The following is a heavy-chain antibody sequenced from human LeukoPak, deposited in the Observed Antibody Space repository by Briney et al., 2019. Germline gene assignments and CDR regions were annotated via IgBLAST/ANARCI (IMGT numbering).Heavy chain of an antibody. CDR3: AREYYGSGRRTLDY. CDR2: IYTSGST. D-gene: IGHD3-10*01. J-gene: IGHJ4*02. CDR1: GGSISSGSYY. V-gene: IGHV4-61*02. Sequence: KPSQTLSLTCTVSGGSISSGSYYWSWIRQPAGKGLEWIGRIYTSGSTNYNPSLKSRVTISVDTSKNQFSLKLSSVTAADTAVYYCAREYYGSGRRTLDYWGQGTLVTVSS.